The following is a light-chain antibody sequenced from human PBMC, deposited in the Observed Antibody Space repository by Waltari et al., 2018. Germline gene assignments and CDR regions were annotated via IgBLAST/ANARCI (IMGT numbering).Light chain of an antibody. CDR2: WAS. J-gene: IGKJ1*01. Sequence: DIVMTQSPDSMAVSLGERATINCKSSQSVLYSYNIKNYSASYQQKTGQPPKVLIYWASTRGAGVPDRCSGSGSGTDFTLTISSLQAEDVAVYYCQQYYSTPWTFGQGTKVEIK. V-gene: IGKV4-1*01. CDR1: QSVLYSYNIKNY. CDR3: QQYYSTPWT.